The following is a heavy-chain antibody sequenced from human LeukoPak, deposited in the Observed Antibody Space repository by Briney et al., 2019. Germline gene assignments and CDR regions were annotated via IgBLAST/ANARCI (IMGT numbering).Heavy chain of an antibody. J-gene: IGHJ4*02. Sequence: GGSLRLSCAASGFTFSSYGMSWVRQAPGKGLEWVSGMSGSGGSTYYGDSVKGRFTISRDNSKNTLYLQMSSLRAEDTAVYYCAKLEYYDFWNGCYFDYWGQGTLVTVSS. CDR2: MSGSGGST. CDR3: AKLEYYDFWNGCYFDY. D-gene: IGHD3-3*01. CDR1: GFTFSSYG. V-gene: IGHV3-23*01.